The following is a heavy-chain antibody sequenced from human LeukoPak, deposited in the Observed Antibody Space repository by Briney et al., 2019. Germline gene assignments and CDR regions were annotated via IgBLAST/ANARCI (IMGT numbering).Heavy chain of an antibody. J-gene: IGHJ4*02. CDR2: ISTSGGST. CDR1: GFTFSSYA. Sequence: GGSLRLSCAASGFTFSSYAMSWVRQAPGKGLEWVSAISTSGGSTYYADSVKGRFTISRDNSKNTLYLQMNSLRAEDTAVYYCAHFPTMTTRSWDFDYWGQGTLVTVSS. D-gene: IGHD4-17*01. V-gene: IGHV3-23*01. CDR3: AHFPTMTTRSWDFDY.